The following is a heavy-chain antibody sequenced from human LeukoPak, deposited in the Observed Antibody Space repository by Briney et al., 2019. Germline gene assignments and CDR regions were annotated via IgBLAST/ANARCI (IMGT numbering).Heavy chain of an antibody. CDR3: ARKHCSSNRCYLGDS. J-gene: IGHJ5*01. CDR2: IYYNGNT. Sequence: LETLSHTCTVSGCSVISGDYYWSCIRQPPGKGLECIGYIYYNGNTYYNPPLKRRVIISVETSKNQFSLQQMSVTAAETAVYYCARKHCSSNRCYLGDSWGQGTVVAVPA. CDR1: GCSVISGDYY. D-gene: IGHD2-2*01. V-gene: IGHV4-30-4*01.